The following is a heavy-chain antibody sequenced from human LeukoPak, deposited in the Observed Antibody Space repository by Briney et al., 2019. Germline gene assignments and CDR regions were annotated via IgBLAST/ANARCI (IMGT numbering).Heavy chain of an antibody. Sequence: SETLSLTCTVSGGSISSYYWSWIRQPPGKGLEWIANIFHTGSTNYNPSLKSRVTISIDTSKNQFSLNLRSVTAADTAVYYCARRMGGEYGNWFDTWGQGTLVTVSS. CDR1: GGSISSYY. V-gene: IGHV4-59*08. CDR2: IFHTGST. D-gene: IGHD4-17*01. CDR3: ARRMGGEYGNWFDT. J-gene: IGHJ5*02.